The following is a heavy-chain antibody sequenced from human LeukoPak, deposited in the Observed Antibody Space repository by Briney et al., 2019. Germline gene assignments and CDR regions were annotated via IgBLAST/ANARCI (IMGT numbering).Heavy chain of an antibody. J-gene: IGHJ3*02. CDR3: ARGPYDSSGHDAFDI. V-gene: IGHV4-59*01. D-gene: IGHD3-22*01. CDR1: GGSISSYY. Sequence: VKPSETLSLTCTASGGSISSYYWSWIRQPPGKGLEWIGYIYYSGSTNYNPSLKSRVTISVDTSKNQFSLKLSSVTAADTAVYYCARGPYDSSGHDAFDIWGQGTMVTVSS. CDR2: IYYSGST.